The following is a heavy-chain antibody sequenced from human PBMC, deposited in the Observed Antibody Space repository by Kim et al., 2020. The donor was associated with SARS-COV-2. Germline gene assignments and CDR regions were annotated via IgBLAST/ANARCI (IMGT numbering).Heavy chain of an antibody. D-gene: IGHD3-16*02. Sequence: SQTLSLTCTVSGGSISSYYWSWIRQPPGKGLEWIGYIYYSGSTNYNPSLKSRVTISVDTSKNQFSLKLSSVTAADTAVYYCAREGAVWGSYRPNWFDPWGQGTLVTVSS. CDR3: AREGAVWGSYRPNWFDP. V-gene: IGHV4-59*01. J-gene: IGHJ5*02. CDR1: GGSISSYY. CDR2: IYYSGST.